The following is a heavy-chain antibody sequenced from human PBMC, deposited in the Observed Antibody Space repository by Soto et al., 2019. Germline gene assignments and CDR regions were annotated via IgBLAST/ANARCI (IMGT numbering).Heavy chain of an antibody. CDR3: ARHVGTSPPGS. V-gene: IGHV4-39*01. Sequence: QLQLQESGPGLVKPSETLSLTCTVSGGSISSSNYHWGWIRQPPGKGLEWIGSMYYSGSAYYNPSPKSRVPISVDTSKTQFSLKLTSVTAADTAVYHCARHVGTSPPGSWGQGTLVTVSS. CDR2: MYYSGSA. J-gene: IGHJ4*02. D-gene: IGHD1-26*01. CDR1: GGSISSSNYH.